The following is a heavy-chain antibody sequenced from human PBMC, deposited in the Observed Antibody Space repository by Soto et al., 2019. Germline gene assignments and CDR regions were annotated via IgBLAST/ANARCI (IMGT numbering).Heavy chain of an antibody. CDR2: ISSSSSYI. CDR1: GFTFSSYS. CDR3: ARELNPTRNYYYGMDV. Sequence: GGSLRLSCAASGFTFSSYSMNWVRQAPGKGLEWVSSISSSSSYIYYADSVKGRFTISRDNAKNSLYLQMNSLRAEDTAVYYCARELNPTRNYYYGMDVWGQGTTVTVSS. J-gene: IGHJ6*02. V-gene: IGHV3-21*01.